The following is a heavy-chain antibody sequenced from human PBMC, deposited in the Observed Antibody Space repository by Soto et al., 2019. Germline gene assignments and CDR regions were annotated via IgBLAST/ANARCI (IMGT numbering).Heavy chain of an antibody. D-gene: IGHD6-19*01. J-gene: IGHJ4*02. CDR1: ALTFSSSE. Sequence: GGSLRLSCTDSALTFSSSEMNWVRQAPGKGLEWLSYISSSGTTIYYADSVKGRFIISRDNAKKSLYLQMNSLRVEDTAVYYCARDEGSAWYFDDWGQGTLVTVSS. CDR2: ISSSGTTI. V-gene: IGHV3-48*03. CDR3: ARDEGSAWYFDD.